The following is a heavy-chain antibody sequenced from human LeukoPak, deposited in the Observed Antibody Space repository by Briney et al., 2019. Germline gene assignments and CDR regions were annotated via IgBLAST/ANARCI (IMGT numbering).Heavy chain of an antibody. J-gene: IGHJ6*03. CDR3: ARGICSGGSCSYYYYYYMDV. CDR2: INHSGST. V-gene: IGHV4-34*01. CDR1: GGSFSGYY. D-gene: IGHD2-15*01. Sequence: SETLSPTCAVYGGSFSGYYWSWIRQPPGKGLEWIGEINHSGSTNYNPSLKSRVTISVDTSKNQFSLKLSSVTAADTAVYYCARGICSGGSCSYYYYYYMDVWGKGTTVTVSS.